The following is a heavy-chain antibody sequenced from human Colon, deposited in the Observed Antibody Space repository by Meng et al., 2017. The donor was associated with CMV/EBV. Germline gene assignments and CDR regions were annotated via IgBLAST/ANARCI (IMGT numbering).Heavy chain of an antibody. D-gene: IGHD3-3*01. Sequence: SETLSLTCSVSGGSISSSSFYWSWIRQSPGMGLEWIGDIYYSGNTFYNPSLGSRVTMSMDTSYNQFSLKMTSVTAADTAVYYCVREGGSGFLEWLSTFDSWGQGTLVTVSS. J-gene: IGHJ5*01. CDR1: GGSISSSSFY. CDR3: VREGGSGFLEWLSTFDS. CDR2: IYYSGNT. V-gene: IGHV4-39*07.